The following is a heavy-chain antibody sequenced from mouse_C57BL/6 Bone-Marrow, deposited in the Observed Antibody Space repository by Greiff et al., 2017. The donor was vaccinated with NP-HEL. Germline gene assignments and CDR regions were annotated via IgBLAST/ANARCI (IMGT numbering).Heavy chain of an antibody. J-gene: IGHJ4*01. CDR2: IDPENGDT. CDR1: GFNIKDDY. D-gene: IGHD1-1*01. Sequence: EVKLVESGAELVRPGASVKLSCTASGFNIKDDYMHWVKQRPEQGLEWIGWIDPENGDTEYASKFQGKATITADTSSNTAYLQLSSLTSEDTAVYYCTTDYGSSYAMDYWGQGTSVTVSS. V-gene: IGHV14-4*01. CDR3: TTDYGSSYAMDY.